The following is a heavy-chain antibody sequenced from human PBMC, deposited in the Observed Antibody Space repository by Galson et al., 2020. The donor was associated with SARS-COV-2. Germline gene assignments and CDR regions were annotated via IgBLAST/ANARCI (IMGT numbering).Heavy chain of an antibody. J-gene: IGHJ4*02. CDR2: NRDTGVRT. CDR1: GFTLHRYA. V-gene: IGHV3-23*01. Sequence: GGSLRLSCAASGFTLHRYALGWVRQAPGKGVGWTSSNRDTGVRTYFADSVRGRFAISRDYSKSTVFLQMNNLRAEDTAIYYCAKDQGSDYGDQLDFWGQGTLVTVSS. CDR3: AKDQGSDYGDQLDF. D-gene: IGHD4-17*01.